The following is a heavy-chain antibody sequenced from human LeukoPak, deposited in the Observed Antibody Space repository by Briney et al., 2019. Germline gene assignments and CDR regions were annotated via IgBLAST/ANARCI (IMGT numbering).Heavy chain of an antibody. CDR1: GGTFSSYA. D-gene: IGHD1-1*01. Sequence: SVEVSCKASGGTFSSYAISWVRQAPGQGLEWMGGIIPIFGTANYAQKFQGRVTITADESTSTAYMELSSLRSEDTAVYYCARYWKNWFDPWGQGTLVTVSS. CDR3: ARYWKNWFDP. J-gene: IGHJ5*02. V-gene: IGHV1-69*13. CDR2: IIPIFGTA.